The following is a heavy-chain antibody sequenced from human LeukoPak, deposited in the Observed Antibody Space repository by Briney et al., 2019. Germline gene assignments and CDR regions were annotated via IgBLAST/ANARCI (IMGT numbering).Heavy chain of an antibody. Sequence: GGSLRLSCAASGFTFSSYGMHWVRQAPGKGLEWVAVISYDGSNKYHADSVKGRFTISRDNSKNTLYLQMNSLRAEDTAVYYCANTVDTAVSTTFDYWGQGTLVTVSS. CDR2: ISYDGSNK. D-gene: IGHD5-18*01. J-gene: IGHJ4*02. V-gene: IGHV3-30*18. CDR3: ANTVDTAVSTTFDY. CDR1: GFTFSSYG.